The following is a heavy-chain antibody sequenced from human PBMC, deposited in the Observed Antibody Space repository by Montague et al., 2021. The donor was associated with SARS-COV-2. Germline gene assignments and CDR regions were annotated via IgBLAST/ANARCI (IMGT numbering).Heavy chain of an antibody. CDR2: INHGGST. CDR1: GGSFSDYH. Sequence: SETLSLTCAVYGGSFSDYHWSWFRQPPGGGLEWIGRINHGGSTKYNPSLKSRVTISIDTSKNQFSLKLSSVTAADTAVYYCARGTPGYWGQGTLVTVSS. V-gene: IGHV4-34*01. D-gene: IGHD2-2*03. J-gene: IGHJ4*02. CDR3: ARGTPGY.